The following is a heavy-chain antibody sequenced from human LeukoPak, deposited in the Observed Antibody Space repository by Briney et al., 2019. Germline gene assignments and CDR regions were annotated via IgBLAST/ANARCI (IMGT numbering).Heavy chain of an antibody. Sequence: GGSLRLSCAASGFTFSSYSMNWVRQAPGKGLEWFSSISSSSSYIYYADSVKGRLTISRDNAKNTLYLQMNSLRAEDTAVYYCARGQNWSKDYWGQGTLVTVSS. J-gene: IGHJ4*02. CDR3: ARGQNWSKDY. V-gene: IGHV3-21*01. CDR1: GFTFSSYS. CDR2: ISSSSSYI.